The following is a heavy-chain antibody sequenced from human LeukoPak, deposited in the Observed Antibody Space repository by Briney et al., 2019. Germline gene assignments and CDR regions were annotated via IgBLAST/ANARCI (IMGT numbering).Heavy chain of an antibody. Sequence: GGSLRLSCAASGFTFSSYGMHWVRQAPGKGLEWVTFIWYDGSNKYEADSVKGRFTISRDNAKNSLYLQMNSLRAEDTAVYYCAREAYYDSSGYLQYYFDYWGQGTLVTVSS. CDR3: AREAYYDSSGYLQYYFDY. J-gene: IGHJ4*02. CDR1: GFTFSSYG. CDR2: IWYDGSNK. V-gene: IGHV3-33*01. D-gene: IGHD3-22*01.